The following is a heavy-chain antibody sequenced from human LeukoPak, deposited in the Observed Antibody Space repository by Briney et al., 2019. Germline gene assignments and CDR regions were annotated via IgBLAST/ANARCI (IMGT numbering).Heavy chain of an antibody. Sequence: ASVKVSCKASGYNLSSYYMHWVRQAPGQGLEWMGWITGYNGNTNYAQKFQGRLIMTTDTSTSTAYMELRSLRSDDTAVYYCARDDVGSARYWGQGTPVTVSS. D-gene: IGHD1-26*01. V-gene: IGHV1-18*04. J-gene: IGHJ4*02. CDR2: ITGYNGNT. CDR3: ARDDVGSARY. CDR1: GYNLSSYY.